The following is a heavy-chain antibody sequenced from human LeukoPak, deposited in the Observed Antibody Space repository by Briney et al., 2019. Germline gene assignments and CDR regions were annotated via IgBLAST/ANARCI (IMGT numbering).Heavy chain of an antibody. D-gene: IGHD5-18*01. CDR3: ARGGYSYVNYFDY. Sequence: SETLSLTCTVSGDSMKSYYWTWIRQTPGKGLEWIGHIYYSGNINYNPSLKSRLTISLDTSKSPFSLRLSSVTAADTAVYYCARGGYSYVNYFDYWGQGTLVTVSS. J-gene: IGHJ4*02. V-gene: IGHV4-59*01. CDR2: IYYSGNI. CDR1: GDSMKSYY.